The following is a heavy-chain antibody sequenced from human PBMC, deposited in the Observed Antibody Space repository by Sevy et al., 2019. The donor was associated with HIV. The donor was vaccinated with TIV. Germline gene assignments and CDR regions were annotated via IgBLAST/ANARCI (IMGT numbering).Heavy chain of an antibody. D-gene: IGHD2-21*02. CDR2: ISYDGSNK. Sequence: GGSLRLSCAASGFTFSSYAMHWVRQAPGKGLEWVAVISYDGSNKYYADSVKGRFTISRDNSKNTLYLQMNSLRAEDTAVYYCARGGEYCGGDCYSYYFDYSGQGTLVTVSS. CDR1: GFTFSSYA. J-gene: IGHJ4*02. V-gene: IGHV3-30*04. CDR3: ARGGEYCGGDCYSYYFDY.